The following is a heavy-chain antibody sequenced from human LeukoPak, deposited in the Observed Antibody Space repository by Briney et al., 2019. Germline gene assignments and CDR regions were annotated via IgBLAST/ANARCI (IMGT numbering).Heavy chain of an antibody. CDR3: ARDQWLDGVTDY. J-gene: IGHJ4*02. D-gene: IGHD6-19*01. V-gene: IGHV1-18*01. Sequence: GASVKVSCKASGYTFTSYGISWVRQAPGQGLEWMGRISAYNGNTNYAQKLRGRVTMTTDTSTSTAYMELRSLRSDDTAVYYCARDQWLDGVTDYWGQGTLVTVSS. CDR1: GYTFTSYG. CDR2: ISAYNGNT.